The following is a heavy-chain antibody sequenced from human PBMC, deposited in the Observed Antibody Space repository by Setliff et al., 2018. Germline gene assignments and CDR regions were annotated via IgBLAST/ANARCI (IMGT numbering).Heavy chain of an antibody. CDR3: ARLPPLHTPRARAFDY. CDR1: GGAVRGYY. D-gene: IGHD3-10*01. CDR2: MYYSGDT. J-gene: IGHJ4*02. Sequence: SETLSLTCTVSGGAVRGYYWSWIRQPPGKGLEWIGYMYYSGDTNYNPSLKSRVTISVDTSKNQFSLELRSVTAADTAVYYCARLPPLHTPRARAFDYWGQGILVTVSS. V-gene: IGHV4-59*08.